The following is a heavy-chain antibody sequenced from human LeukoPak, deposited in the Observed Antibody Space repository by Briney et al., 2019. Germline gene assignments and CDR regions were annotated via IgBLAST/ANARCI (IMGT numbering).Heavy chain of an antibody. CDR1: GGSISSSNW. CDR2: IYHSGST. CDR3: AREPMDYYDSSGYSLGDY. V-gene: IGHV4-4*02. J-gene: IGHJ4*02. D-gene: IGHD3-22*01. Sequence: SGTLSLTCAVSGGSISSSNWWSWVRQPPGKGLEWIGEIYHSGSTNYNPSLKSRVTISVDKSKNQFSLKLSSVTAADTAVCYCAREPMDYYDSSGYSLGDYWGQGTLVTVSS.